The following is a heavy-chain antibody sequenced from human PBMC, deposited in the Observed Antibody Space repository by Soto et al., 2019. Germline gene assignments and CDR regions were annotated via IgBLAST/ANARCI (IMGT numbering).Heavy chain of an antibody. CDR1: GFTFSSYG. Sequence: PGGALRPPWAASGFTFSSYGKHWVRQGPGKGLEWVAVIWYDGSNKYYADSVKGRFTISRDNSKNTLYLQMNSLRAEDTAVYYCARDDSETSGNYLFDYWGQGTLVTVSS. J-gene: IGHJ4*02. CDR2: IWYDGSNK. V-gene: IGHV3-33*01. CDR3: ARDDSETSGNYLFDY. D-gene: IGHD3-3*01.